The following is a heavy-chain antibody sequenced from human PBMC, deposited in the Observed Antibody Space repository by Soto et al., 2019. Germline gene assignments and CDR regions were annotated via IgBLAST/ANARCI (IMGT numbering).Heavy chain of an antibody. J-gene: IGHJ6*02. V-gene: IGHV3-53*01. Sequence: EVQLVESGGGLIQPGGSLRLSCAASGFTVSSNYMSWVRQAPGKGLEWVSVIYSGGSTYYADSVKGRFTISRDNSKNTRYIQMNSMRAEDTAVYYCARDRHYYDSSGYYPLYYYGMDVWGQGTTVTVSS. CDR3: ARDRHYYDSSGYYPLYYYGMDV. D-gene: IGHD3-22*01. CDR2: IYSGGST. CDR1: GFTVSSNY.